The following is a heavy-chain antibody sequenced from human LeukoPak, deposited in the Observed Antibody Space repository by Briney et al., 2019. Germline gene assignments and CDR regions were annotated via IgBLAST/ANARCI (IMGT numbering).Heavy chain of an antibody. D-gene: IGHD5-24*01. Sequence: SETLSLTCTVSGGSVTTSTYYWGWIRQPPGKGLEWIGSIYYSGRTYYNPSLRSRVTMSVDTSKNQFSLKLTSVTAADTAVYYCARSRDGYNYYFDYWGQGTLVTVSS. CDR2: IYYSGRT. J-gene: IGHJ4*02. V-gene: IGHV4-39*07. CDR3: ARSRDGYNYYFDY. CDR1: GGSVTTSTYY.